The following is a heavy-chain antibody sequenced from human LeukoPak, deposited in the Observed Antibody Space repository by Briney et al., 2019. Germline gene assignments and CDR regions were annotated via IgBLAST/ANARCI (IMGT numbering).Heavy chain of an antibody. CDR2: FDREDDIT. CDR3: ATGGLIKNTFMIRGVKPLDS. Sequence: ASVKVSCKVSGYSLTLLSLHWVRQAPGKGLEWMGGFDREDDITMYAQTLRGRVTLTEDISTDTAYMELSSLRSEDTAIYYCATGGLIKNTFMIRGVKPLDSWGQGTLVAVSS. CDR1: GYSLTLLS. V-gene: IGHV1-24*01. J-gene: IGHJ4*02. D-gene: IGHD3-10*01.